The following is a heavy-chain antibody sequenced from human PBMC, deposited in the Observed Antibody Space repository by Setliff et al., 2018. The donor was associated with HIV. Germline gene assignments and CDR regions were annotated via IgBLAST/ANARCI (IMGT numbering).Heavy chain of an antibody. V-gene: IGHV3-23*01. CDR2: ISGSGGNT. Sequence: GGSLRLSCAASGFTFSTYWMHWVRQAPGKGLAWVSTISGSGGNTYYADSVKGRFTISRDNSNNMLFLQMNSLRTEDTAVYYCARSGGDCSGISCYSLWFDPWGHGTLVTVSS. CDR3: ARSGGDCSGISCYSLWFDP. D-gene: IGHD2-15*01. CDR1: GFTFSTYW. J-gene: IGHJ5*02.